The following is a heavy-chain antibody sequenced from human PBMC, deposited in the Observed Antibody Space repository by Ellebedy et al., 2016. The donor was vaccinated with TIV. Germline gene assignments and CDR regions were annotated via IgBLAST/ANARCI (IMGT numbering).Heavy chain of an antibody. J-gene: IGHJ4*02. CDR1: GGSISSYY. CDR3: ARLPTKGTMVRGVIRPILGFDY. V-gene: IGHV4-59*01. CDR2: IYYSGST. Sequence: SETLSLTXTVSGGSISSYYWSWIRQPPGKGLEWIGYIYYSGSTNYNPSLKSRVTISVDTSKNQFSLKLSSVTAADTAVYYCARLPTKGTMVRGVIRPILGFDYWGQGTLVTVSS. D-gene: IGHD3-10*01.